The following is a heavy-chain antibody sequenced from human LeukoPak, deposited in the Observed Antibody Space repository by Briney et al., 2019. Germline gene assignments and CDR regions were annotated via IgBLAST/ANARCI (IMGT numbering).Heavy chain of an antibody. V-gene: IGHV4-4*02. D-gene: IGHD1-26*01. Sequence: SETLSLTCAVSGGSISSSNWWSWVRQPPGKGLEWIGEIYHSGSTNYNPSLKSRVTISVDKSKNQFSLKLSSVTAADTAVYYCAKSKWESYHEMDYWGQGTLVTVSS. CDR1: GGSISSSNW. J-gene: IGHJ4*02. CDR3: AKSKWESYHEMDY. CDR2: IYHSGST.